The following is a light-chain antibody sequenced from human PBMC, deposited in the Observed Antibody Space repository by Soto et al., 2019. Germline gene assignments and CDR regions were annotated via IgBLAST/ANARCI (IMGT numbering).Light chain of an antibody. J-gene: IGKJ5*01. CDR2: DAS. Sequence: DIQMTQSPSTLSASVVDRVTITCRASQSISSWLAWYQQKPGKAPKLLIYDASSLESGVPSRFSGSGSGTEFTLTISSLQPEDFATYYCQQYNSYPITFGQGTRLEIK. CDR1: QSISSW. CDR3: QQYNSYPIT. V-gene: IGKV1-5*01.